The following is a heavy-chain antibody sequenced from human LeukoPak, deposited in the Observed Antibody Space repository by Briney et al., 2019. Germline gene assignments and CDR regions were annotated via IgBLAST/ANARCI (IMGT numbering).Heavy chain of an antibody. Sequence: GASVKVSCKASGGTFSSYAVSWVRQAPGQGLEWMGGIIPIFGTADYAQKFQGRVTITTDESTSTAYMELSSLRSEDTAVYYCARGIVVVPAAIGYYYYYYMDVWGKGTTVTVSS. CDR1: GGTFSSYA. CDR3: ARGIVVVPAAIGYYYYYYMDV. D-gene: IGHD2-2*01. J-gene: IGHJ6*03. V-gene: IGHV1-69*05. CDR2: IIPIFGTA.